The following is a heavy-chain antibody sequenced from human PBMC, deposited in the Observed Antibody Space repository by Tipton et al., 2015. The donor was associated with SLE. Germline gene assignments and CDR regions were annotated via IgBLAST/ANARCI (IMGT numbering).Heavy chain of an antibody. V-gene: IGHV4-34*01. CDR1: GFTFSSYS. CDR3: ARRSPSPRRYFYL. CDR2: INHSGST. J-gene: IGHJ2*01. Sequence: LRLSCAASGFTFSSYSMNWVRQAPGKGLEWIGEINHSGSTNYNPSLKSLVTISVDTSKNQFSLKLSSVTAADTAVYYCARRSPSPRRYFYLWGRGTLVTVSS.